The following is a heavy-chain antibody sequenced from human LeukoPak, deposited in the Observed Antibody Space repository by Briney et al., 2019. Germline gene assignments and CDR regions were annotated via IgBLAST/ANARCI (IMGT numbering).Heavy chain of an antibody. CDR3: ARVRVTSSSDDYYYGMDV. Sequence: ASVTVSCKASGYTFTGYYMHWVRQAPGQGLEWMGWINPNSGGTNYAQKFQGRVTMTRDTSISTAYMELSRLRSDDTAVYYCARVRVTSSSDDYYYGMDVWGQGTTVTVSS. V-gene: IGHV1-2*02. J-gene: IGHJ6*02. CDR2: INPNSGGT. D-gene: IGHD4-4*01. CDR1: GYTFTGYY.